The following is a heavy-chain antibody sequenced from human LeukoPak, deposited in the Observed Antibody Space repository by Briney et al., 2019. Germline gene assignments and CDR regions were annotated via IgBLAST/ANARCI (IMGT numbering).Heavy chain of an antibody. CDR3: TREWIQLWS. CDR1: GFTFSGSA. V-gene: IGHV3-73*01. Sequence: PGGSLRLSCAASGFTFSGSAMHWVRQASGKGLERVGRIRSKANSYATAYAASVKGRFTISRDDSKNTAYLQMNSLKTEDTAVYYCTREWIQLWSWGQGTLVTVSS. J-gene: IGHJ5*02. D-gene: IGHD5-18*01. CDR2: IRSKANSYAT.